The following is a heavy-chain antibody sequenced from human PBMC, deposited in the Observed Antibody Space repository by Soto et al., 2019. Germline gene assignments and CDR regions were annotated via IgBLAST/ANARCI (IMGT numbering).Heavy chain of an antibody. CDR1: GFTFSSYW. CDR3: ARDPQYYYGSGSYNRGY. Sequence: EVQLVESGGGLVQPGGSLRLSCAASGFTFSSYWMSWVRQAPGKGLEWVSSISSSSSYIYYADSVKGRFTISRDNAKNSLYLQMNSLRAEDTAVYYCARDPQYYYGSGSYNRGYWGQGTLVTVSS. CDR2: ISSSSSYI. J-gene: IGHJ4*02. V-gene: IGHV3-21*01. D-gene: IGHD3-10*01.